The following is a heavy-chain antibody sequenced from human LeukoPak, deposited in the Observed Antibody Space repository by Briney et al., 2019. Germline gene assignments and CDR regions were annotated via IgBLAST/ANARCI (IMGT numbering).Heavy chain of an antibody. Sequence: GGSLRLSCTASGFTFSNFWMGWVRQAPGKGLEWVANIKQDETEKFYLGSVKGRFTISRDNAKNSLYLQMNSLRAEDTAVYYCARDLAVTTGIGYWGQGTLVTVSS. J-gene: IGHJ4*02. CDR1: GFTFSNFW. CDR3: ARDLAVTTGIGY. V-gene: IGHV3-7*01. CDR2: IKQDETEK. D-gene: IGHD4-17*01.